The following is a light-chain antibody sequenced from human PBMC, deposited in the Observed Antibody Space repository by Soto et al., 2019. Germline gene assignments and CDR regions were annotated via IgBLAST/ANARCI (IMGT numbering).Light chain of an antibody. V-gene: IGKV3-15*01. CDR3: QQYIDWPPYT. Sequence: EVVLTQSPATLSVSPGERATLSCRASQTVSRSLAWYQQKPGQAPRLLIYGASIRATGVPDRFSGSGSGTDFTLTISSLQSEDFAVYYCQQYIDWPPYTFGQGTKVEIK. J-gene: IGKJ2*01. CDR2: GAS. CDR1: QTVSRS.